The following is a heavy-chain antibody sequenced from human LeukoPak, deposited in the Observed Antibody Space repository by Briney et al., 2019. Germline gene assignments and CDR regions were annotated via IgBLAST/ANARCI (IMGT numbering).Heavy chain of an antibody. J-gene: IGHJ2*01. V-gene: IGHV4-34*01. D-gene: IGHD2-2*01. CDR2: INHSGST. Sequence: PSETLSLTCAVYGGSFSGYYWSWIRQPPGKGLEWIWEINHSGSTNYNPSLKSRVTISVDTSKNQFSLRLSSVIAADTAVYYCARGLVVPAATRYWYFDLWGRGTLVTVSS. CDR3: ARGLVVPAATRYWYFDL. CDR1: GGSFSGYY.